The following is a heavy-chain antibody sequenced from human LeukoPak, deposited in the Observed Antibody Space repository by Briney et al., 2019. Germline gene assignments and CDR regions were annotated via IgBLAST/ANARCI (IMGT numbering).Heavy chain of an antibody. D-gene: IGHD6-13*01. CDR2: ISNSGDNT. Sequence: GGSLRLSCEVSGFTFRDYAMTWVRQAPGKGLEWVSAISNSGDNTYYADSVKGRFTISRDNAKNSLHLQMNSLRAEDTAVYYCARDGGSSWYFDYWGQGTLATVSS. J-gene: IGHJ4*02. CDR1: GFTFRDYA. V-gene: IGHV3-23*01. CDR3: ARDGGSSWYFDY.